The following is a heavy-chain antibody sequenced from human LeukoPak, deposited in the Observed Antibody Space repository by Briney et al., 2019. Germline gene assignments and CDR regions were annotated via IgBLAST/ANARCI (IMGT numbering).Heavy chain of an antibody. CDR3: ARVPRHANNWNDHYYYYYYMDV. J-gene: IGHJ6*03. D-gene: IGHD1-20*01. V-gene: IGHV1-69*13. Sequence: SVKVSCKASGGTFSSYAISWVRQAPGQGLEWMGGIIPIFGTANYAQKFQGRVTITADESTSTAYMELSSLRSEDTAVYYCARVPRHANNWNDHYYYYYYMDVWGKGTTVTISS. CDR1: GGTFSSYA. CDR2: IIPIFGTA.